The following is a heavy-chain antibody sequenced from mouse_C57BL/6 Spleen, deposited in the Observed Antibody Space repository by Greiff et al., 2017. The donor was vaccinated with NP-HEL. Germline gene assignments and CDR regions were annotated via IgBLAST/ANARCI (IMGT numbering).Heavy chain of an antibody. CDR1: GYTFTGYW. V-gene: IGHV1-9*01. CDR2: ILPGSGST. J-gene: IGHJ3*01. CDR3: ARCGTTVVPTGFAY. D-gene: IGHD1-1*01. Sequence: VQLQQSGAELMKPGASVKLSCKATGYTFTGYWIEWVKQRPGHGLEWIGEILPGSGSTNYNEKFKGKAKFTADTSSNTAYMQLSSLTTKDSAIYYCARCGTTVVPTGFAYWGQGTLVTVSA.